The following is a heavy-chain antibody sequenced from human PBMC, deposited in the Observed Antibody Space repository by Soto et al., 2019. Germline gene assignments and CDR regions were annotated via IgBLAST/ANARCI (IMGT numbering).Heavy chain of an antibody. CDR3: ARVDYYDSSGYYGY. J-gene: IGHJ4*02. CDR1: GYTFTIYG. CDR2: ISGYNGNT. V-gene: IGHV1-18*04. Sequence: QVQLVQSGAEVKKPGASVKVSCKASGYTFTIYGISWVRQAPGQGLEWMGWISGYNGNTDYEQNHQDRVTLTTDASTSSVYMELRSLRSDDTAVYYCARVDYYDSSGYYGYWGQGTLITVSS. D-gene: IGHD3-22*01.